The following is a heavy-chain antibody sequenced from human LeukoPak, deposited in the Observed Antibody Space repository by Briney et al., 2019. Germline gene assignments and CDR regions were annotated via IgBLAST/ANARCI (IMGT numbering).Heavy chain of an antibody. CDR2: ISGSGGST. J-gene: IGHJ4*02. CDR1: GFTFSSYW. V-gene: IGHV3-23*01. Sequence: GGSLRLSCAASGFTFSSYWMTWVRQAPGKGLEWVSAISGSGGSTYYADSVKGRFTISRDNSKNTLYLQMNSLRAEDTAVYYCAKDASYCSGGSCYSGAWDFDYWGQGTLVTVSS. D-gene: IGHD2-15*01. CDR3: AKDASYCSGGSCYSGAWDFDY.